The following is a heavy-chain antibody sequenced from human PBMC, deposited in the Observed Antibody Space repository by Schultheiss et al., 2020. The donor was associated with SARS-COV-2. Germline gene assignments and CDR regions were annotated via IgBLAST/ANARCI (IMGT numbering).Heavy chain of an antibody. J-gene: IGHJ5*02. CDR3: ARDRQQLDLYNWFDP. CDR2: IYYTGST. D-gene: IGHD6-13*01. Sequence: SETLSLTCTVSGGSISSYYWSWIRQPPGKGLEWIGYIYYTGSTYYNPSLRSRLTISVDTSKNQFSLKLSSVTAADTAVYYCARDRQQLDLYNWFDPWGQGTLVTVSS. CDR1: GGSISSYY. V-gene: IGHV4-59*01.